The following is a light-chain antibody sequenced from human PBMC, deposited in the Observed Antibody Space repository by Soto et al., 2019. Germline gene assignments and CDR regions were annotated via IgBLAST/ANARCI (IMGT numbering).Light chain of an antibody. CDR2: GAS. Sequence: EIVLTQSPATLSLSPEERATLSCRASQSVSSNLAWYHQQPGQAPRLLIYGASTRATGIPDRFSGSGSGTDFTLTIARLEPGDFAVYYCQQYGNSPQTFGQGTKVDIK. CDR3: QQYGNSPQT. V-gene: IGKV3-20*01. CDR1: QSVSSN. J-gene: IGKJ1*01.